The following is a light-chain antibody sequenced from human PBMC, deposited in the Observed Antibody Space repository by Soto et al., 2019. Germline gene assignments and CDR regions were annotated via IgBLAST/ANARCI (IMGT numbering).Light chain of an antibody. J-gene: IGKJ4*01. V-gene: IGKV1-9*01. CDR3: QQLNSYPLT. Sequence: DIQMTQSPSSLSASVGYRFTITCRASQGISSYLAWYQQKPGKAPKLLIYAASTLQSGVPSRFSGSGSGTDFTLTISSLQPEDFATYYCQQLNSYPLTFGGGTMVDIK. CDR2: AAS. CDR1: QGISSY.